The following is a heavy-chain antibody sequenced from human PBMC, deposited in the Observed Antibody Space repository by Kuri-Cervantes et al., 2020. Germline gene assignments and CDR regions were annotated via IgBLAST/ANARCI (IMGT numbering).Heavy chain of an antibody. V-gene: IGHV3-30*01. J-gene: IGHJ4*02. D-gene: IGHD1-14*01. CDR2: ISNDGSYK. CDR1: GFTFDDYA. Sequence: GESLKISCAASGFTFDDYAMHWVRQAPGKGLEWVAGISNDGSYKPYADSVKGRVTISRENSQNTLYLQMNSLGAEDTAVYYCAREVYGRTGAIDYWGQGTLVTVSS. CDR3: AREVYGRTGAIDY.